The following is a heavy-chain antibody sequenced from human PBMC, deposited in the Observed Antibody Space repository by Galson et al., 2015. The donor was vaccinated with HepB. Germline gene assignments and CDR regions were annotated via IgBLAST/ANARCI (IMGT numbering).Heavy chain of an antibody. CDR2: IDWDDDE. Sequence: PALVKPTQTLTLTCTLSGFSLSTSGMRVSWIRQPPGKALEWLARIDWDDDEFYSTSLKTRLTISKDTSKNQVVLTMTNMDPVDTATYYCARAISRTWYFDYWGQGTLATVSS. J-gene: IGHJ4*02. CDR3: ARAISRTWYFDY. V-gene: IGHV2-70*04. D-gene: IGHD3-3*02. CDR1: GFSLSTSGMR.